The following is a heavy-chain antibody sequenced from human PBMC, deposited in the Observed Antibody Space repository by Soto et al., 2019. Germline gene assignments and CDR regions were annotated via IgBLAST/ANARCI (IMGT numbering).Heavy chain of an antibody. CDR1: GYSFTSYW. J-gene: IGHJ6*01. Sequence: GESLKISCRGSGYSFTSYWISCVRQMPGKGLEWMGRIDPSDSYTNYSPSFQDHATISADKSISTAYLQCSSVKASDTAMYYCARLICIAAAGTKDSAYYGMDVWRQGTTV. CDR2: IDPSDSYT. CDR3: ARLICIAAAGTKDSAYYGMDV. D-gene: IGHD6-13*01. V-gene: IGHV5-10-1*01.